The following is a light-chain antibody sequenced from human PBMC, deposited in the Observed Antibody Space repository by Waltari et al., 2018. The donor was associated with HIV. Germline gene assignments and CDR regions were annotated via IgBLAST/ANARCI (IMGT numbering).Light chain of an antibody. CDR3: QQFSTYPLT. CDR1: RAINTY. J-gene: IGKJ4*01. CDR2: AAS. Sequence: SASVGDRVTITCRATRAINTYLAWYQQTPGEPPKLLIYAASTLQTGVPSKFSGSGSGTEFTLTIASLQPEDFATYYCQQFSTYPLTFGGGTKVE. V-gene: IGKV1-9*01.